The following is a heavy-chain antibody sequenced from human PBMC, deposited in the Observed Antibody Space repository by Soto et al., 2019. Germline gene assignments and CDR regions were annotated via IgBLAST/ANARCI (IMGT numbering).Heavy chain of an antibody. CDR2: ISGSGDSS. V-gene: IGHV3-23*01. CDR3: AKEDVVPPAMAGWVVRIHDY. Sequence: GGALRLSCSASWFTFSSCGESLVRPAPGKGVGWVSAISGSGDSSYYADSVKGRFTISRDNSKSTLYLQMNSLGAEDTAVYYCAKEDVVPPAMAGWVVRIHDYWGQGTLVTVSS. CDR1: WFTFSSCG. D-gene: IGHD2-2*01. J-gene: IGHJ4*02.